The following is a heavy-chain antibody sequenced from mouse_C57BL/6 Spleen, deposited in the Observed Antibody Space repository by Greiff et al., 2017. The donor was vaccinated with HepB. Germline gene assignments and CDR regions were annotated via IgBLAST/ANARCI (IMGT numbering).Heavy chain of an antibody. CDR1: GYTFTDYN. D-gene: IGHD1-1*01. V-gene: IGHV1-18*01. CDR2: INPNNGGT. J-gene: IGHJ1*03. Sequence: VQLQQSGPELVKPGASVKIPCKASGYTFTDYNMDWVKQSHGKSLEWIGDINPNNGGTIYNQKFKGKATLTVDKSSSTAYMELRSLTSEDTAVYYCARSAYGGSYDWYFDVWGTGTTVTVSS. CDR3: ARSAYGGSYDWYFDV.